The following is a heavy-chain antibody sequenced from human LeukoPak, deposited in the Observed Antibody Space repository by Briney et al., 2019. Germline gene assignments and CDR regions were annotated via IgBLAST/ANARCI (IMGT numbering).Heavy chain of an antibody. D-gene: IGHD3-3*01. J-gene: IGHJ3*02. CDR3: ARAYDFWGEQAAFDI. CDR2: IYYSGST. V-gene: IGHV4-59*01. Sequence: SETLSLTCTVSGGSISSYYWSWIRQPPGKGLEWIGYIYYSGSTNYNPSLKSRVTISVDTSKNQFSLKLSSLTAADTAVYYCARAYDFWGEQAAFDIGGQATMVTVSS. CDR1: GGSISSYY.